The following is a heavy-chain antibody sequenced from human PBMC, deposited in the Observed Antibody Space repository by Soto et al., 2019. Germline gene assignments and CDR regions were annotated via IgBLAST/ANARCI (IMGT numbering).Heavy chain of an antibody. CDR2: IYRDDDR. D-gene: IGHD1-1*01. V-gene: IGHV2-5*02. Sequence: QITLKESGPTLVKPTQTLTLTCTFSGFSLNTNGVGVGWIRQPPGKALEWLAFIYRDDDRRYSPSLSSRLNNTKDLSNTQVLLMITAVDPADSATYYCAKRSPYGSNWNTGWFDSWGQGTLASVSS. CDR3: AKRSPYGSNWNTGWFDS. J-gene: IGHJ5*01. CDR1: GFSLNTNGVG.